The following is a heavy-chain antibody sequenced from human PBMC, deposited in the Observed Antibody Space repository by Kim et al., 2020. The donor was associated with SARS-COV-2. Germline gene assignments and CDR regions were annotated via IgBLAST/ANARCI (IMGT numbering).Heavy chain of an antibody. V-gene: IGHV6-1*01. CDR2: TYYRFKWYN. J-gene: IGHJ4*02. D-gene: IGHD6-13*01. Sequence: SQTLSLTCAISGDSVSGSSATWNWIRQSPSRGLEWLGRTYYRFKWYNEYAASVNSRITIDPDTSKNQFSLQLNSVTPEDTAVYYCTGGATSGISWGQGTLVTVSS. CDR1: GDSVSGSSAT. CDR3: TGGATSGIS.